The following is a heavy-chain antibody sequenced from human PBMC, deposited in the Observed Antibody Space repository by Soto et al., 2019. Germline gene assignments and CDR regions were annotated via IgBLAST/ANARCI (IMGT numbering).Heavy chain of an antibody. CDR3: AKNYFAASRPSLFDS. V-gene: IGHV4-30-4*08. J-gene: IGHJ4*02. CDR2: IYYSGHT. Sequence: SETLSLTCTVSGGSITSGDNSCSWVGQPPGKGLEWIGYIYYSGHTYYNPSLKSRLTISVDTSKNQFSLKLSSVTAAATAVYYRAKNYFAASRPSLFDSCGQGALGTVS. D-gene: IGHD2-15*01. CDR1: GGSITSGDNS.